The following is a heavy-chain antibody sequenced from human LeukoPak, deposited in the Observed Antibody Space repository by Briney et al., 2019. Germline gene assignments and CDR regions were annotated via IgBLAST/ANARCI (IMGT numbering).Heavy chain of an antibody. CDR3: VKGVNWNDRGGYYFDH. Sequence: GRSLRLSCVASGLTFSSYGMHWVRQAHGKWLEWVAFIQYDGSVKLYADSAKGRFTISRDDSKNTLCLQMNSLRFEDTAVYYCVKGVNWNDRGGYYFDHWGQGILVTVSS. CDR2: IQYDGSVK. V-gene: IGHV3-30*02. J-gene: IGHJ4*02. D-gene: IGHD1-1*01. CDR1: GLTFSSYG.